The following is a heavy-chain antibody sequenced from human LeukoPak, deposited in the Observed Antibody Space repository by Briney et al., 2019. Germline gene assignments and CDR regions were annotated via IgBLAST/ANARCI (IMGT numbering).Heavy chain of an antibody. CDR1: GGTFSSYA. J-gene: IGHJ4*02. CDR3: ASIDIVVVHPSYYFDY. V-gene: IGHV1-69*05. Sequence: ASVKVSCKASGGTFSSYAISWVRQAPGQGLEWMGGIIPIFGTANYAQKFQGRVTITTDESTSTAYMELSSLRSEDTAVYYCASIDIVVVHPSYYFDYWGQGTLVTVSS. D-gene: IGHD2-2*01. CDR2: IIPIFGTA.